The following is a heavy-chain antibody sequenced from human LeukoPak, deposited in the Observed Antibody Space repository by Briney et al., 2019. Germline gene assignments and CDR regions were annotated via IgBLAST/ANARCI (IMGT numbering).Heavy chain of an antibody. D-gene: IGHD2-21*02. CDR3: AKEGVTALRWFDP. CDR1: GFTFSSYA. J-gene: IGHJ5*02. V-gene: IGHV3-23*01. Sequence: PGGSLRLSCAASGFTFSSYAMNWVRQAPGKGLEWVSEISGSGGNTYYADSMKGRFTISRDNSKNTLYLQMNSLRAEDTAVYYCAKEGVTALRWFDPWGQGTLVTGAS. CDR2: ISGSGGNT.